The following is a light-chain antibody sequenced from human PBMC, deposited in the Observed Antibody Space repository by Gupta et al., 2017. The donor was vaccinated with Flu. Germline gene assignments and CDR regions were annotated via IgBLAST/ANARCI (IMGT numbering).Light chain of an antibody. CDR1: QSVSHF. Sequence: PATLSLSPGDSATLSGRASQSVSHFLAWYQQRPGQSPRLLIYDSNKRATGIPGRFTGSGSGTDFTLTINDLQPEDFAVYYCQQRTNWRLTFGGGTKVEIK. J-gene: IGKJ4*01. CDR2: DSN. V-gene: IGKV3-11*01. CDR3: QQRTNWRLT.